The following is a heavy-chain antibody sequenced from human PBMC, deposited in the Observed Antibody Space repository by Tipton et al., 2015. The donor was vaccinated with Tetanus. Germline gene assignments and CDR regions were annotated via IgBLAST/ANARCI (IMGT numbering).Heavy chain of an antibody. Sequence: GSLRLSCAASGFTVSSNYMSWVRQAPGKGLEWVSNICSGSSTYYADSVKGRFTISRDNSKNTVYLQMSSLRAEDTAVYYCARQWDSVGLSAFDIWGQGTLVTVSS. CDR2: ICSGSST. V-gene: IGHV3-66*04. CDR1: GFTVSSNY. D-gene: IGHD1-26*01. CDR3: ARQWDSVGLSAFDI. J-gene: IGHJ3*02.